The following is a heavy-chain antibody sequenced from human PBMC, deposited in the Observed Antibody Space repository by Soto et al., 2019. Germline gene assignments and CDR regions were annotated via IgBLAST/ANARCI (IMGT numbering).Heavy chain of an antibody. J-gene: IGHJ6*02. Sequence: SVKVSCKASGGTFSSYAISWVRQAPGQGLEWMGGIIPIFGTANYAQKFQGRVTITADESTSTAYMELSSLRSEDTAVYYCARDLATELGYCSGGSCASDGMDVWGQGTTVTVSS. CDR1: GGTFSSYA. V-gene: IGHV1-69*13. CDR2: IIPIFGTA. CDR3: ARDLATELGYCSGGSCASDGMDV. D-gene: IGHD2-15*01.